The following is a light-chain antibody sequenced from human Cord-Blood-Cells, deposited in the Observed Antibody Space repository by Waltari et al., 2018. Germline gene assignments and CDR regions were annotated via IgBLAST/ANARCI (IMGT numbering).Light chain of an antibody. Sequence: EIVMTQSPATLSVSPGERASLSCRASPSVSSNLAWYQQKPGQAPRLLIYGASTRATGIHARFSGSGSGTEFTLTISSLQSEDFAVYYCQQYNNWLTFGGGTKVEIK. V-gene: IGKV3-15*01. J-gene: IGKJ4*01. CDR1: PSVSSN. CDR2: GAS. CDR3: QQYNNWLT.